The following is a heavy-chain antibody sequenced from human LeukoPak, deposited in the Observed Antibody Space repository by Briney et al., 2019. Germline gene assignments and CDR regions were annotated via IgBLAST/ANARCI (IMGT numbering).Heavy chain of an antibody. V-gene: IGHV1-69*13. D-gene: IGHD2-2*01. Sequence: ASVKVSCKASGGTFSSYAISWVRQAPGQGLEWMGGIIPIFGTANYAQKFQGRVTITADESTSTAYMELSSLRSEDTAVYYCARAIGGYCSSTSCYLGYYYYGMDVWGQGTTVTVSS. CDR2: IIPIFGTA. J-gene: IGHJ6*02. CDR3: ARAIGGYCSSTSCYLGYYYYGMDV. CDR1: GGTFSSYA.